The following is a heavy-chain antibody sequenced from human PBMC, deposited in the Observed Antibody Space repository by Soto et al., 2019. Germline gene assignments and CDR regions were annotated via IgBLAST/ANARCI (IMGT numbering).Heavy chain of an antibody. CDR3: AADPGIAALDAFDI. CDR2: INPSGGNT. V-gene: IGHV1-46*01. J-gene: IGHJ3*02. CDR1: GYTFTSYY. D-gene: IGHD6-13*01. Sequence: ASVKVSCKASGYTFTSYYMHWVRQAPGQGLEWIGIINPSGGNTNYAQKFQERVTITRDMSTSTAYMELSSLRSEDTAVYYCAADPGIAALDAFDIWGQGTMVTVSS.